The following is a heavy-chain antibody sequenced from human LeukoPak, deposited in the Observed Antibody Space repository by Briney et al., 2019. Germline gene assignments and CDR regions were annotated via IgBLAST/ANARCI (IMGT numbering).Heavy chain of an antibody. CDR1: GYTFTSYG. CDR3: ARVGAAAGTPHLYYYYYYYMDV. CDR2: ISAYNGNT. V-gene: IGHV1-18*01. J-gene: IGHJ6*03. Sequence: ASVKVSCKASGYTFTSYGISWVRQAPGQGLEWMGWISAYNGNTNYAQKLQGRVTMTTDTSTSTAYMELRSLRSDDTAVYYCARVGAAAGTPHLYYYYYYYMDVWGKGTTVTVSS. D-gene: IGHD6-13*01.